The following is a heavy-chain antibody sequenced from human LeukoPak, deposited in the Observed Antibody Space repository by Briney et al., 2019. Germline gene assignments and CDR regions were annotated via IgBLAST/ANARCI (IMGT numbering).Heavy chain of an antibody. CDR2: ITPGGGT. Sequence: ASVKVSCKASGYTFTYYAMHWVRQAPGQGLQWMGWITPGGGTNYPQKFQGRVAITWDTSITTAYMDLSRLTSDDTAAYYCARDRYGDGFAHFDYWGQGALVTVSS. CDR3: ARDRYGDGFAHFDY. J-gene: IGHJ4*02. V-gene: IGHV1-2*02. CDR1: GYTFTYYA. D-gene: IGHD5-24*01.